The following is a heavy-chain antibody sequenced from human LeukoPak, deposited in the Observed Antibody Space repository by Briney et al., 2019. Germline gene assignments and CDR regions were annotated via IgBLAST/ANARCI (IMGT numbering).Heavy chain of an antibody. D-gene: IGHD3-22*01. V-gene: IGHV1-2*04. Sequence: ASVKVSCKASGYTFTGYYMHWVRQAPGQGLEWMGWINPNSGGTNYAQKFQGWVTMTRDTSISTAYMELSRLRSDDAAVYYCARGPSPRSVDSSGYYYWYFDLWGRGTLVTVSS. CDR2: INPNSGGT. CDR1: GYTFTGYY. CDR3: ARGPSPRSVDSSGYYYWYFDL. J-gene: IGHJ2*01.